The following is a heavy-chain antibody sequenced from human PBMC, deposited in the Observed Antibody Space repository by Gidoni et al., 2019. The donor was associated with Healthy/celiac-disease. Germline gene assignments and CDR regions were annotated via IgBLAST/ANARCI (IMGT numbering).Heavy chain of an antibody. CDR2: IIPIFGTA. Sequence: QVQLVQSGAEVKKPGSSVKVSCKASGGTFSSYAISWVRQAPGQGLEWMGGIIPIFGTANYAQKFQGRVTITADESTSTAYMELSSLRSEDTAVYYCARGTELVKVRLGNYGMDVWGQGTTVTVSS. V-gene: IGHV1-69*01. J-gene: IGHJ6*02. CDR3: ARGTELVKVRLGNYGMDV. CDR1: GGTFSSYA. D-gene: IGHD3-9*01.